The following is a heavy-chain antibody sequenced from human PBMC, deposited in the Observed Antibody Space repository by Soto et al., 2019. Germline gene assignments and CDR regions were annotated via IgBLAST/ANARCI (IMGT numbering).Heavy chain of an antibody. CDR1: SGSIGSSNW. Sequence: SETLCLTCAVSSGSIGSSNWWRWVRQPPGKGLEWIGEIHHSGSTNYNPSLKSRVTILVDKSKHQFSLNLSSVTAADTAVYYCASGSYCSGGSCSPFYYYYMDVWGKGTTVTVSS. CDR3: ASGSYCSGGSCSPFYYYYMDV. J-gene: IGHJ6*03. CDR2: IHHSGST. D-gene: IGHD2-15*01. V-gene: IGHV4-4*02.